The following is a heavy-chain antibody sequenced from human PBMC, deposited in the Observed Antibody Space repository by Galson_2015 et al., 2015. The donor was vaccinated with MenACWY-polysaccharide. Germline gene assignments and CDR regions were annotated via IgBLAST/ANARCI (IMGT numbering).Heavy chain of an antibody. J-gene: IGHJ3*02. CDR3: TRHRAADGTIDAFEI. CDR2: IYPGDSDT. D-gene: IGHD1-1*01. CDR1: GYSFSTFW. V-gene: IGHV5-51*01. Sequence: QSGAEVIKAGESLTISCKGSGYSFSTFWIGWVRQMPGKGLEWMGIIYPGDSDTRYSPSFQGQVIIPADKSTNTAYLQWSSLKASDTAMYYCTRHRAADGTIDAFEIWGQGTMVTVSS.